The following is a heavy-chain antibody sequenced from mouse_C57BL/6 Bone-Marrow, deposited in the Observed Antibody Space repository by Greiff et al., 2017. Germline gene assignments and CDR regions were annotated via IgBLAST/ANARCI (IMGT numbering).Heavy chain of an antibody. J-gene: IGHJ1*03. CDR1: GYTFTGYW. CDR2: ILPGSGTT. V-gene: IGHV1-9*01. CDR3: ARCPYWYFDV. Sequence: QVQLKESGAELMKPGASVKLSCKATGYTFTGYWIEWVKQRPGHGLEWIGEILPGSGTTNYNEKFKGKATFTAATSSNTAYMKLSSLTTEDSAIYYCARCPYWYFDVWGTGTTVTVSS.